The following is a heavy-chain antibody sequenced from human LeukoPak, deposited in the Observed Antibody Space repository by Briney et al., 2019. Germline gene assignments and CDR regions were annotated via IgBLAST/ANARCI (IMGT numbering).Heavy chain of an antibody. D-gene: IGHD2-15*01. J-gene: IGHJ4*02. V-gene: IGHV4-59*12. Sequence: SETLSLTCTVSGASISNCYWNWIRQPPGKGLEWIGYISDSGSTNYNPSLKSRVTISADTSKNQFSLKLSSVTAADTAVYYCARRGYGDSWGQGTLVTVSS. CDR1: GASISNCY. CDR2: ISDSGST. CDR3: ARRGYGDS.